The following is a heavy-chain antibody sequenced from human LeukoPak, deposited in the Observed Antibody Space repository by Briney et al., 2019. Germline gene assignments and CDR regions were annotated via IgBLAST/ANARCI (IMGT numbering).Heavy chain of an antibody. CDR2: INHSGST. V-gene: IGHV4-34*01. CDR3: ARGRDGYKEDAFDI. Sequence: SETLSLTCAVYGGSFSGYYWSWIRQPPGKGLEWIGEINHSGSTNYNPSLKSRVTISVDTSKNQFSLKLSSVTAADTAVYYCARGRDGYKEDAFDIWGQGTMVTVSS. J-gene: IGHJ3*02. D-gene: IGHD5-24*01. CDR1: GGSFSGYY.